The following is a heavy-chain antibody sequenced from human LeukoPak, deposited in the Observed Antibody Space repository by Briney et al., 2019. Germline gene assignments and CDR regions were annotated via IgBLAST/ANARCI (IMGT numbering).Heavy chain of an antibody. CDR3: ARVSGRSGPFEY. D-gene: IGHD3-3*01. CDR1: GYTFTDYY. CDR2: IDPDGGGT. Sequence: ASVKVSCKATGYTFTDYYMHWVRQAPGQGLEWMGLIDPDGGGTNYAQMFQGRVTMTRDTSISTAYMELSSLRSDDTAIYYCARVSGRSGPFEYWGQGTLVTVSS. J-gene: IGHJ4*02. V-gene: IGHV1-2*02.